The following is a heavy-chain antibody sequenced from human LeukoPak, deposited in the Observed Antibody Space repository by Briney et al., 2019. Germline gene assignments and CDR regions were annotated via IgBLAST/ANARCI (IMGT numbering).Heavy chain of an antibody. CDR3: ARATENFDY. V-gene: IGHV1-46*01. J-gene: IGHJ4*02. CDR1: GGTFSSYA. Sequence: ASVKVSCKASGGTFSSYAISWVRQAPGQGLEWMGIINPSGGSTSYAQKLQGRVTMTTDTSTSTAYMELRSLRSDDTAVYYCARATENFDYWGQATLVTVSS. CDR2: INPSGGST.